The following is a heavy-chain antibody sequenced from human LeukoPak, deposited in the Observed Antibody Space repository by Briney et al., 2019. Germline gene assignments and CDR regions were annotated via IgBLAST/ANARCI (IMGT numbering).Heavy chain of an antibody. J-gene: IGHJ4*02. CDR3: AKGARAVAGTFYFDY. Sequence: PGGSLRLSCAASGFTFDDYAMHWVRQAPGKGLEWVSGISWNSGSIGYADSVKGRFTISRDNAKNSLYLQMNSLRAEDTALYYCAKGARAVAGTFYFDYWGQGTLVTVSS. V-gene: IGHV3-9*01. D-gene: IGHD6-19*01. CDR2: ISWNSGSI. CDR1: GFTFDDYA.